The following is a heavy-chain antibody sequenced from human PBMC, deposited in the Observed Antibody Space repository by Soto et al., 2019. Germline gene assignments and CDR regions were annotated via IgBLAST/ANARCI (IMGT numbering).Heavy chain of an antibody. V-gene: IGHV4-39*01. D-gene: IGHD1-7*01. CDR1: GGSISNSSYY. J-gene: IGHJ5*02. CDR3: ARSDRYNWNYGNWFDP. Sequence: SETLSLTCTVSGGSISNSSYYWGWIRQPPGKGLEWIGSIYYSGSTYYNPSLKSRVTISVDTSKNQLSLKLSSVTAADTAVYYCARSDRYNWNYGNWFDPWGQGTLVTVSS. CDR2: IYYSGST.